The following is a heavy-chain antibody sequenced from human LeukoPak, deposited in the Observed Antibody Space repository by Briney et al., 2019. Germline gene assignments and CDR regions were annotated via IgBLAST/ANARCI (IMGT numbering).Heavy chain of an antibody. CDR3: ARETFFYGSGSYYNWYYYGMDV. CDR1: GYTFTSYG. D-gene: IGHD3-10*01. V-gene: IGHV1-18*01. J-gene: IGHJ6*02. Sequence: ASVKVSCKASGYTFTSYGISWVRQAPGQGLEWMGWISAYNCNTNYAQKLQGRVTMTTDTSTSTAYMELRSLRSDDTAAYYCARETFFYGSGSYYNWYYYGMDVWGQGTTVTVSS. CDR2: ISAYNCNT.